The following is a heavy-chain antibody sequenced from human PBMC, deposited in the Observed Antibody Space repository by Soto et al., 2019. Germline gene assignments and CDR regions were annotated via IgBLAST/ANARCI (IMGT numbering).Heavy chain of an antibody. D-gene: IGHD6-13*01. Sequence: ASVKVSCKASGYTFTSYGISWVRQAPGQGLEWMGWISAYNGNTNYAQKLKGRVTMTTDTSTSTAYMELRSLRSDDTAEYYCARDLAPGEVGIAAAGTRFWFDHWGQGTLVTVSS. V-gene: IGHV1-18*01. CDR3: ARDLAPGEVGIAAAGTRFWFDH. CDR1: GYTFTSYG. CDR2: ISAYNGNT. J-gene: IGHJ5*02.